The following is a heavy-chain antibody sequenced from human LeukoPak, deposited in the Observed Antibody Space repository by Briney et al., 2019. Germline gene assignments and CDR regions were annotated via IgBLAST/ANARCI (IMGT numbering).Heavy chain of an antibody. V-gene: IGHV3-30-3*01. D-gene: IGHD3-10*01. Sequence: GGSLRLSCAASGFTFSSYAMHWVRQAPGKGLEWVAGISYDGSNKYYADSVKGRFTISRDNAKNSLYLQMNSLRAEDTAVYYCARDPTYGSAVEFDYWGQGTLVTVSS. CDR3: ARDPTYGSAVEFDY. CDR1: GFTFSSYA. J-gene: IGHJ4*02. CDR2: ISYDGSNK.